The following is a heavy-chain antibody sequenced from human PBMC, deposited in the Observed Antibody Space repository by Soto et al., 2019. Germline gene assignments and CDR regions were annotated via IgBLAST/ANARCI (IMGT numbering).Heavy chain of an antibody. Sequence: QVQLVQSGAEVKKPGSSVKVSCKASGGTFSSYAISWVRQAPGQGLEWMGGIIPIFGTANYAQKFQGRVTITAEKATSKGYIELSRLRSEDKAVYYCARELVGVPAANRRGPSGMDVWGQGTTVTVSS. V-gene: IGHV1-69*06. CDR2: IIPIFGTA. D-gene: IGHD2-2*01. CDR1: GGTFSSYA. CDR3: ARELVGVPAANRRGPSGMDV. J-gene: IGHJ6*02.